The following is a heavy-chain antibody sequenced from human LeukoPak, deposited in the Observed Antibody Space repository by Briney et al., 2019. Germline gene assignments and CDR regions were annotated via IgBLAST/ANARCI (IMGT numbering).Heavy chain of an antibody. J-gene: IGHJ4*02. CDR1: GGSISSGGYY. CDR2: IYYSGGT. D-gene: IGHD6-19*01. V-gene: IGHV4-31*03. Sequence: SETLSLTCTVSGGSISSGGYYWSWIRQHPGKGLEWIGYIYYSGGTYYNPSLKGRVTISVDTSKNQFSLKLSSVTAADTAVYYCASTTGSGSDYWGLGTLVTVSS. CDR3: ASTTGSGSDY.